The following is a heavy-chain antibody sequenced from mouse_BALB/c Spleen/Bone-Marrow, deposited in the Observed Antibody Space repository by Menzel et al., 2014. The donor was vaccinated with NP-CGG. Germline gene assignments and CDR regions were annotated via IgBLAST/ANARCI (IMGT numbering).Heavy chain of an antibody. CDR3: ARGEPSYWYFDV. CDR1: GYAFTSYN. Sequence: EVQVVESGPELVKPGASVKVSCKASGYAFTSYNMYWVKQSHGKSLEWIGYIDPYNGATSYNQKFKGKATLTVDKSSSTAYMHLNSLTSEDSAVYYCARGEPSYWYFDVWGAGTTVTVSS. J-gene: IGHJ1*01. CDR2: IDPYNGAT. V-gene: IGHV1S135*01.